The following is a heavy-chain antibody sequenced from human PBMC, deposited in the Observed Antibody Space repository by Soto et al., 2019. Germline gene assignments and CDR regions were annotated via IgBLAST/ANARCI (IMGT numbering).Heavy chain of an antibody. J-gene: IGHJ4*02. CDR1: GYTFTSYY. Sequence: QVQLVQSGAEVKKPGASVKVSCKASGYTFTSYYMHWVRQAPGQGLECMGIINPSGGSTSYAQKFQGRVTMTRYTATSTVYMELSSLRSEDTAVYYFARVSSWSCFDYWGQGTLVTVSS. CDR3: ARVSSWSCFDY. V-gene: IGHV1-46*01. CDR2: INPSGGST. D-gene: IGHD6-13*01.